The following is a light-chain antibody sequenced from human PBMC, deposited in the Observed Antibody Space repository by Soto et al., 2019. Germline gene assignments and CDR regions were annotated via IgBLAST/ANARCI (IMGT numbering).Light chain of an antibody. CDR3: QQYNNWPPLT. Sequence: EIVMTQSPVALSVSPGEGATLSCRASQNINSNLAWYQQKPGQAPRLLIYGASTRATGIPARSSGSGSGTEFTLTISSLQSEDFAVYYCQQYNNWPPLTFGGGTKVEIK. V-gene: IGKV3-15*01. CDR2: GAS. J-gene: IGKJ4*01. CDR1: QNINSN.